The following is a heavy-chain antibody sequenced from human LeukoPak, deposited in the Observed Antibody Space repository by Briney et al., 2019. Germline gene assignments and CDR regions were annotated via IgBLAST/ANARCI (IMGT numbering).Heavy chain of an antibody. J-gene: IGHJ4*02. V-gene: IGHV4-59*01. D-gene: IGHD5-18*01. CDR3: ASIDQVETTMGGYYFDY. CDR1: GGFISNFY. Sequence: SETLSLTCTVSGGFISNFYWSWIRQPPGKGLEWIGYIYYSGSTNYNPSLKSRVTISVDTSKNQFSLKLSSVTAADTAVYYCASIDQVETTMGGYYFDYWGQGTLVTVSS. CDR2: IYYSGST.